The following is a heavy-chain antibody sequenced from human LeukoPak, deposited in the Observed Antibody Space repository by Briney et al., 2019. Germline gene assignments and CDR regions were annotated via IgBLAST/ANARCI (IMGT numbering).Heavy chain of an antibody. CDR1: GFTFSSYW. J-gene: IGHJ4*02. Sequence: PGGSLRLSCAASGFTFSSYWMHWLRHTPEKGLVWGSRINADGSSTNYADSVKGRFTISRDNAKNTLYLQMSGLRAEDTAVYYCARSVASTVRGVGYGGQGTLVTVSS. CDR3: ARSVASTVRGVGY. D-gene: IGHD3-10*01. CDR2: INADGSST. V-gene: IGHV3-74*01.